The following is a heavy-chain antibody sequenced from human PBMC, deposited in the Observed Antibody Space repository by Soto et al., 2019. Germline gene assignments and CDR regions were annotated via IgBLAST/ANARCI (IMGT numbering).Heavy chain of an antibody. CDR3: ARGRLRTSKYYDFWSGYYTYFDY. Sequence: PSETLSLTCTVSGGSISSGGYYWSWIRQHPGKGLEWIGYIYYSGSTYYNPSLKSRVTISVDTSKNQFSLKLSSVTAADTAVYYCARGRLRTSKYYDFWSGYYTYFDYWGQGTLVTVSS. J-gene: IGHJ4*02. CDR1: GGSISSGGYY. D-gene: IGHD3-3*01. V-gene: IGHV4-31*03. CDR2: IYYSGST.